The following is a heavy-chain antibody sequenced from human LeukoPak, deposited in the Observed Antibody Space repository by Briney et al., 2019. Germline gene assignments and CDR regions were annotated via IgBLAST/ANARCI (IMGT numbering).Heavy chain of an antibody. Sequence: NPGGSLRLSCAASGFTLSSYSMNWVRQAPGKGLEWVSSISSSSSYIYYADSVKGRFTISRDNAKNSLYLQMNSLRAEDTAVYYCARSFLSIAAAATDYWGQGTLVTVSS. CDR1: GFTLSSYS. CDR3: ARSFLSIAAAATDY. CDR2: ISSSSSYI. V-gene: IGHV3-21*01. D-gene: IGHD6-13*01. J-gene: IGHJ4*02.